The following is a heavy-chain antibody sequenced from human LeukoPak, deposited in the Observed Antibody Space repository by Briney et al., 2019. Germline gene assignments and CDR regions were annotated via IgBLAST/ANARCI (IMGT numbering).Heavy chain of an antibody. J-gene: IGHJ4*02. CDR1: GGSISSYY. D-gene: IGHD1-26*01. CDR3: ARVLDSGYSDY. Sequence: SETLSLTCTVSGGSISSYYWSWIRQPPGKGLEWLGYIYSSGSTNHNPSLESRVTISVDTSKNQFSLKLSSVTAADTAVYYCARVLDSGYSDYWGQGTLVTVSS. CDR2: IYSSGST. V-gene: IGHV4-59*01.